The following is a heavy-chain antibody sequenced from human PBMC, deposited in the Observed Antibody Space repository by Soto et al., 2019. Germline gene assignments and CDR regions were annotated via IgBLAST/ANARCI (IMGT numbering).Heavy chain of an antibody. D-gene: IGHD3-10*01. J-gene: IGHJ5*02. CDR3: ASRFGEYFNWFDP. V-gene: IGHV4-30-4*01. Sequence: QVQLQESGPGLVKPSQTLSLTCTVSAGSISSCDYYWSWIRQPPGKGLEWIGYIYYSGSTYYNPSLTSRITISVDTTMNPFSLKLSSVTAADTAVYYCASRFGEYFNWFDPVGQGTMVTVSS. CDR1: AGSISSCDYY. CDR2: IYYSGST.